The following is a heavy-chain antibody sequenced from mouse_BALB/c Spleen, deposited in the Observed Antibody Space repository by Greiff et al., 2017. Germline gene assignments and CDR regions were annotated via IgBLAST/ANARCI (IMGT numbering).Heavy chain of an antibody. D-gene: IGHD2-1*01. V-gene: IGHV1-7*01. CDR3: ARGGGNYVFDY. CDR2: INPSTGYT. CDR1: GYTFTSYW. J-gene: IGHJ2*01. Sequence: QVQLKQSGAELAKPGASVKMSCKASGYTFTSYWMHWVKQRPGQGLEWIGYINPSTGYTEYNQKFKDKATLTADKSSSTAYMQLSSLTSEDSAVYYCARGGGNYVFDYWGQGTTLTVSS.